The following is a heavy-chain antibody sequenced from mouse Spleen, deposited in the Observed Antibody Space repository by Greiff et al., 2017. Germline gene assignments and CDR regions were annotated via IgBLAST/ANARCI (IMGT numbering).Heavy chain of an antibody. Sequence: QVQLQQPGTELVKPGASVKLSCKASGYTFTSYWIGNINPSNGGTNYNEKFKSKATLTVDKSSSTAYMQLSSLTSEDSAVYYCALYGSSDAWFAYWGQGTLVTVSA. CDR3: ALYGSSDAWFAY. CDR1: GYTFTSYW. V-gene: IGHV1-53*01. D-gene: IGHD1-1*01. J-gene: IGHJ3*01. CDR2: INPSNGGT.